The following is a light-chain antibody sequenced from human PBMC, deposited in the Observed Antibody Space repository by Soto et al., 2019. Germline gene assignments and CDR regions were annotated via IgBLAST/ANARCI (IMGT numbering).Light chain of an antibody. CDR2: AAS. J-gene: IGKJ5*01. V-gene: IGKV1-39*01. CDR3: QQSYSTPT. Sequence: DIQMTQSPSSLSASVGDRVTITCRASQSISSYLNWYQQKPGKAPKLLIYAASSLQSGVPSRFSGSGSGTDFTLTSSSLQPEDFANYYWQQSYSTPTFGQGTRLEIK. CDR1: QSISSY.